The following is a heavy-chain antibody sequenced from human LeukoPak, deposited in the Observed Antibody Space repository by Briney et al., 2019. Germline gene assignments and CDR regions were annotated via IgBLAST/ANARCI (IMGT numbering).Heavy chain of an antibody. CDR1: GGSISSYY. D-gene: IGHD2-2*01. CDR3: ARGGPRYCSSTSCYSHFDY. Sequence: SETLSLTCTVSGGSISSYYWSWIRQPAGKGLEWIGRIYTSGSTNYNPSLKSRVTMSVDTSKNQFSLKLSSVTAADTAVYYCARGGPRYCSSTSCYSHFDYWGQGTLVTVSS. V-gene: IGHV4-4*07. J-gene: IGHJ4*02. CDR2: IYTSGST.